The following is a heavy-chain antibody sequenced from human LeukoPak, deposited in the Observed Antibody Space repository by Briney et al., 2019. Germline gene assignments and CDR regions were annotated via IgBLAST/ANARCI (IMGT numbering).Heavy chain of an antibody. V-gene: IGHV1-69*13. CDR3: ARATYSVAGTGYHYYGLDV. Sequence: SVKVSCKASGGTFSSYAISWVRQAPRQGLEWMGGIIPIFGTANYAQKFQGRVTITADESTSTAYMELSSLRSEDTAVFYCARATYSVAGTGYHYYGLDVWGQGTTVTVSS. J-gene: IGHJ6*02. CDR1: GGTFSSYA. D-gene: IGHD6-19*01. CDR2: IIPIFGTA.